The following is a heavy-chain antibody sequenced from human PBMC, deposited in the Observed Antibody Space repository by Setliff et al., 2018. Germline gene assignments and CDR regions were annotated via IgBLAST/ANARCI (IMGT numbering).Heavy chain of an antibody. CDR1: GGSFSTYY. V-gene: IGHV4-34*01. CDR3: AREGMAAAGTISDY. CDR2: INHSGST. J-gene: IGHJ4*02. Sequence: KSSETLSLTCAVYGGSFSTYYWIWIRQPPGKGLEWIGEINHSGSTNYNPSLKSRVTISVDTSKNQFSLKLSSVTAADTAVYYCAREGMAAAGTISDYWGQGTLVTVSS. D-gene: IGHD6-13*01.